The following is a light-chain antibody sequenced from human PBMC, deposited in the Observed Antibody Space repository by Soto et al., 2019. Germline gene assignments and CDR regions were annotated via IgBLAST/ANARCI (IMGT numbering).Light chain of an antibody. CDR1: QSVRSN. V-gene: IGKV3-15*01. CDR3: QQYNSWPPWT. CDR2: GAS. Sequence: EIVVTQSPATLSVSPGERATLSCRASQSVRSNLAWYQQKPGQAPRLLIYGASTRAAGIPARFSGCGSGTEFTLTISRLQSEDFAVYYCQQYNSWPPWTFGQGTKVEIK. J-gene: IGKJ1*01.